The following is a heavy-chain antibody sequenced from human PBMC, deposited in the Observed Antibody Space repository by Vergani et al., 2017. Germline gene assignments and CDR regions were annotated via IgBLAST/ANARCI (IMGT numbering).Heavy chain of an antibody. J-gene: IGHJ4*02. CDR2: IYPADSDT. V-gene: IGHV5-51*01. Sequence: EVQLVQSGAEVKKPGESLKISCKCSGYSFTSYWIGWVRQMPGKGLEWMGIIYPADSDTRYSPSFQGQVTISADKSISTAYLQWSSLKASDTAIYYCARHRVYSYGDFDYWGPGTLVTVSS. D-gene: IGHD5-18*01. CDR1: GYSFTSYW. CDR3: ARHRVYSYGDFDY.